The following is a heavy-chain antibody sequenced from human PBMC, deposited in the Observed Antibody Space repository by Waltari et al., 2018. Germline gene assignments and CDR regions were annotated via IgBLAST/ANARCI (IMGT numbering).Heavy chain of an antibody. CDR1: GYTFTSYA. J-gene: IGHJ4*02. D-gene: IGHD3-22*01. CDR2: INAGNGNT. V-gene: IGHV1-3*01. Sequence: QVQLVQSGAEVKKPGASVKVSCKASGYTFTSYAMHWVRQAPGQRLEWMGWINAGNGNTKYSQKFQGRVTITRDTSASTAYMELSSLRSEDTAVYYCARDKSDTYYDSSGFFDYWGQGTLVIVSS. CDR3: ARDKSDTYYDSSGFFDY.